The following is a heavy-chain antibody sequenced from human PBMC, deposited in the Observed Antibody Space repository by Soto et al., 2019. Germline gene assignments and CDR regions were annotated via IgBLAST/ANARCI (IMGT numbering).Heavy chain of an antibody. CDR3: SRGSFGYYGH. CDR2: IRNTPYGGTT. Sequence: HPXGSLRLSCNFAGFSFSEHAITWVRQAPGKGLEWVGFIRNTPYGGTTDYAASVRGRFTISRDDSESIAYLQMNSLKTEDSGVYYCSRGSFGYYGHWGPGPLVTVSS. D-gene: IGHD2-2*03. CDR1: GFSFSEHA. J-gene: IGHJ4*02. V-gene: IGHV3-49*04.